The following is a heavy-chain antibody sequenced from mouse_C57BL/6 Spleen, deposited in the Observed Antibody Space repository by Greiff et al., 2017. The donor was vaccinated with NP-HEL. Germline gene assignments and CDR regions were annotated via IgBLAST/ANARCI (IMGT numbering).Heavy chain of an antibody. CDR1: GYTFTSYW. J-gene: IGHJ3*01. Sequence: VQLQQPGAELVKPGASVKLSCKASGYTFTSYWMHWVKQRPGRGLEWIGRIDPKSGGTKYNEKFKSKATLTVDKPSSTAYMQLSSLTSEDSAVYYCAKADYSNYPAYWGQGTLVTVSA. V-gene: IGHV1-72*01. CDR3: AKADYSNYPAY. D-gene: IGHD2-5*01. CDR2: IDPKSGGT.